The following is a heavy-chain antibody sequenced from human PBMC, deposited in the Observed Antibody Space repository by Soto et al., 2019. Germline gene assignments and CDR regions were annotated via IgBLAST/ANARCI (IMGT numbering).Heavy chain of an antibody. CDR3: ARDYYDFWSGPNYYGMDV. Sequence: PGGSLRLSCAASGFTFSSYGMHWVRQAPGKGLEWVAVIWYDGSNKYYADSVKGRFTISRDNSKNTLYLQMNSLRAEDTAVYYCARDYYDFWSGPNYYGMDVWGQGTTVTVYS. J-gene: IGHJ6*02. D-gene: IGHD3-3*01. CDR1: GFTFSSYG. CDR2: IWYDGSNK. V-gene: IGHV3-33*01.